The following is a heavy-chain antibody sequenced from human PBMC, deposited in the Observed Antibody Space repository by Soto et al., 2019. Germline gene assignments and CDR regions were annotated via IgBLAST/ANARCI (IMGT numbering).Heavy chain of an antibody. V-gene: IGHV3-21*01. CDR3: ARVLSRGIIISDSYYYGMDV. CDR2: ISSSSSDI. Sequence: GGSLRRSCAASGFTFSSYSLNWVRQAPGKGLEWVSSISSSSSDIYYADSVKGRFTISRDNAKNSLYLQMNSLRAEDTAVYYCARVLSRGIIISDSYYYGMDVWGQGTTVTVSS. CDR1: GFTFSSYS. D-gene: IGHD3-10*01. J-gene: IGHJ6*02.